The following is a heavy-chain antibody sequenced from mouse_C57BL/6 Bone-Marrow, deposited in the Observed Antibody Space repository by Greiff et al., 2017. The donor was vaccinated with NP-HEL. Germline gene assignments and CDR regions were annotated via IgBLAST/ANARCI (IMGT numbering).Heavy chain of an antibody. CDR3: ARWGLITTVEGDWYFDV. CDR1: GYTFTSYG. J-gene: IGHJ1*03. Sequence: QVQLQQSGAELARPGASVKLSCKASGYTFTSYGISWVKQRTGQGLEWIGEIYPRSGNTYYTEKFKGKATLTADKSSSTAYMELRSLTSEDSAVYFCARWGLITTVEGDWYFDVWGTGTTVTVSS. D-gene: IGHD1-1*01. V-gene: IGHV1-81*01. CDR2: IYPRSGNT.